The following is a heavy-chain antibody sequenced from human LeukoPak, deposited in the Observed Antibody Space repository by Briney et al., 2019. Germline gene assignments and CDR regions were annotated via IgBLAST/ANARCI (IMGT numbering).Heavy chain of an antibody. CDR2: INHSGST. Sequence: PSETLSLTCAVYGGSFSGYYWSWIRQPPGKGLEWIGEINHSGSTNYNPSLKSRVTISVDTSKNQFSLKLSSVTAADTAVYYCASFTPSGGYWGQGTLVTVSS. D-gene: IGHD4-23*01. V-gene: IGHV4-34*01. CDR3: ASFTPSGGY. CDR1: GGSFSGYY. J-gene: IGHJ4*02.